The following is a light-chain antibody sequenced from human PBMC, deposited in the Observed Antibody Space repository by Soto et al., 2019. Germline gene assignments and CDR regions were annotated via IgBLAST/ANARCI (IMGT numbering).Light chain of an antibody. CDR1: QSISRW. CDR2: AAS. V-gene: IGKV1-39*01. J-gene: IGKJ4*01. CDR3: QQSYSALGA. Sequence: DRQMTHSRSTLSPSVGDSVTITCRASQSISRWLAWYQQKPGKAPNLLIYAASTLQSGVPSRFSGSGSGPDFTLTISSLQPEDFATYYCQQSYSALGAFGVGTKVDIK.